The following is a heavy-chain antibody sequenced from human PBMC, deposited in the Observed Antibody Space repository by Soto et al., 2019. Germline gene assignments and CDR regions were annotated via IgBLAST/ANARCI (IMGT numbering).Heavy chain of an antibody. Sequence: GGSLRLSCAASGFTFSTYWMNWVRQAPGKGLEWVAGIKEDVSKKYYADSVKGRFTISKDNAENSLELHMNRLRVEDTAVYYCVRDRGYKSFAYWGLGTLVTVSS. CDR3: VRDRGYKSFAY. J-gene: IGHJ4*02. CDR1: GFTFSTYW. D-gene: IGHD5-18*01. CDR2: IKEDVSKK. V-gene: IGHV3-7*01.